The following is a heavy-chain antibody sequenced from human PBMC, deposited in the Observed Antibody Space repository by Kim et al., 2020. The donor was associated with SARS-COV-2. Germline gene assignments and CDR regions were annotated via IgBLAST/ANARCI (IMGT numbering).Heavy chain of an antibody. CDR1: GGSIRSYY. J-gene: IGHJ4*02. Sequence: SETLSLTCTVSGGSIRSYYWNWIRQSPEKGLEWIGQIYYNGSPNYSPLLKSRVTISIDTSKNQFSLKVKSVTSADTALYYCARGGERAVAGAFDYWGQGTLVTVYS. V-gene: IGHV4-59*13. D-gene: IGHD6-19*01. CDR2: IYYNGSP. CDR3: ARGGERAVAGAFDY.